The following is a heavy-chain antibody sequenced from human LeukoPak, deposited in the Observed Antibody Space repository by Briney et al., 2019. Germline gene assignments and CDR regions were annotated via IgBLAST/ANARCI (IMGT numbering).Heavy chain of an antibody. CDR1: GFTFSNYN. CDR3: ARGSSYGSGSH. V-gene: IGHV3-21*01. J-gene: IGHJ4*02. D-gene: IGHD3-10*01. CDR2: ISSSSSYI. Sequence: GGSLRLSCAASGFTFSNYNMSWVRQAPGKGLEWVSSISSSSSYIYYADSVKGRFTISRDNAKNSLYLQMNSLRAEDTAVYYCARGSSYGSGSHWGQGTLVTVSS.